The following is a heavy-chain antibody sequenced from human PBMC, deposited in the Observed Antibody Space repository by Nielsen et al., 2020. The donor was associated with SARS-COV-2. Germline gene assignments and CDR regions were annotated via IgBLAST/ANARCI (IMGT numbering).Heavy chain of an antibody. CDR2: ISYDGSNK. J-gene: IGHJ3*02. D-gene: IGHD6-13*01. CDR1: GFTFSSYA. Sequence: GGSLRLSCAASGFTFSSYAMHWVRQAPGKGLEWVAVISYDGSNKYYADSVKGRFTISRDNSKNTLYLQMNSLRAEDTAVYYCARDQGSGTDAFDIWGQGTMVTVSS. V-gene: IGHV3-30*04. CDR3: ARDQGSGTDAFDI.